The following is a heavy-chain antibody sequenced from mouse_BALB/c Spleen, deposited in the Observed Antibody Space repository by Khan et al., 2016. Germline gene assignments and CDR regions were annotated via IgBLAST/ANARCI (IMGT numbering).Heavy chain of an antibody. CDR2: INPSTGYT. CDR1: GYTFTSYW. CDR3: ASYGSSYYFDY. D-gene: IGHD1-1*01. J-gene: IGHJ2*01. Sequence: QIQLVQSGAELAKPGASVKMSCKASGYTFTSYWMHWVKQRPGQGLEWIGYINPSTGYTEYNQKFKDKATLTADKSSSTAYMQLSSLTSEDSAVYYCASYGSSYYFDYWGQGTTLTVSS. V-gene: IGHV1-7*01.